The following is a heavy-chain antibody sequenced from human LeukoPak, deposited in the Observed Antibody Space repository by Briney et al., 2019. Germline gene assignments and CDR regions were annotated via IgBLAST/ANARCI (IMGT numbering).Heavy chain of an antibody. D-gene: IGHD3-10*01. Sequence: GGSLRLSCAASGFTFSSYDMHWVRQATGKGLEWVSAIGTAGDTYYPGSVKGRFTISRENAKNSLYLQMNSLRAEDTAVYYCVRDGEGVAISVNYWFDPWGQGTLVTVSS. CDR1: GFTFSSYD. CDR2: IGTAGDT. CDR3: VRDGEGVAISVNYWFDP. V-gene: IGHV3-13*01. J-gene: IGHJ5*02.